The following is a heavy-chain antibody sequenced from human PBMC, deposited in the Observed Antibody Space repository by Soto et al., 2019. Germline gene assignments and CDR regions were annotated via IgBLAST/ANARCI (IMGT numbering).Heavy chain of an antibody. CDR1: GGSISSGGYY. J-gene: IGHJ4*02. D-gene: IGHD3-22*01. Sequence: SETLSLTCTVSGGSISSGGYYWSWIRQHPGKGLEWIGYIYYSGSTYYNPSLKSRVTISVDTSKNQFSLKLSSVTAADTAVYYCARGAPADYYDSSGYYYGVQFDYWGQGTLVTVSS. CDR2: IYYSGST. V-gene: IGHV4-31*03. CDR3: ARGAPADYYDSSGYYYGVQFDY.